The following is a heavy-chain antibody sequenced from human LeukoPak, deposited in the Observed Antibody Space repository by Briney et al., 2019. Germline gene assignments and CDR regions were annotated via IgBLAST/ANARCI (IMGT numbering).Heavy chain of an antibody. V-gene: IGHV3-48*04. D-gene: IGHD3-10*01. CDR3: ARESYGSGTFDY. CDR1: GFTFSSYA. CDR2: ISSSGSTI. J-gene: IGHJ4*02. Sequence: GGSLRLSCAASGFTFSSYAMSWVRQAPGKGLEWVSYISSSGSTIYYADSVKGRFTISRDNAKNSLYLQMNSLRAEDTAVYYCARESYGSGTFDYWGQGTLVTVSS.